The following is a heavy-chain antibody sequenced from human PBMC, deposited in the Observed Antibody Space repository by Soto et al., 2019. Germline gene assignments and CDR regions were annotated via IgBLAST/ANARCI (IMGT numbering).Heavy chain of an antibody. CDR1: GFTGRNYV. CDR2: MTGDGDDT. Sequence: EVQLLESGGSLVQPGGSLTLSCAASGFTGRNYVMSWVRQAPWKGLEWVSAMTGDGDDTYYADSVKGRFTISRDNSKNTLYLQMNSLRAEDTADYYCAKGSRDSRPYYFDYWGQGTLATVSS. J-gene: IGHJ4*02. V-gene: IGHV3-23*01. D-gene: IGHD3-3*01. CDR3: AKGSRDSRPYYFDY.